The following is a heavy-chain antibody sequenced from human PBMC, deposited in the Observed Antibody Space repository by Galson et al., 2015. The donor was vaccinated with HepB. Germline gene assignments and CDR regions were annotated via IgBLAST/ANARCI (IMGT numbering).Heavy chain of an antibody. CDR1: GFTFDNYG. J-gene: IGHJ4*02. CDR2: INWNGGGT. D-gene: IGHD3-16*01. V-gene: IGHV3-20*04. Sequence: SLRLSCAASGFTFDNYGMRWVRQAPGKGLEWASGINWNGGGTGYADSVRGRFTISRDNAKNSLYLQMNSLRVEDTAFYYCARESNWGLFDYWGQGTLVTVSS. CDR3: ARESNWGLFDY.